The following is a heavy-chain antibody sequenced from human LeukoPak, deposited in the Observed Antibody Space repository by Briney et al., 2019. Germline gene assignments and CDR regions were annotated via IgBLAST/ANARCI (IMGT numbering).Heavy chain of an antibody. CDR2: ISGGGSSA. V-gene: IGHV3-23*01. Sequence: PGGSLRLSCVASGFTFSNYAMGRVRQAPGEGLEWVSGISGGGSSAYYTDSVKGRFTVSRDNSKNIVYLQMNSLRAEDTAVYYCAKSYDILTGFYNRLWFDPWGQGTLVTVSS. CDR3: AKSYDILTGFYNRLWFDP. D-gene: IGHD3-9*01. J-gene: IGHJ5*02. CDR1: GFTFSNYA.